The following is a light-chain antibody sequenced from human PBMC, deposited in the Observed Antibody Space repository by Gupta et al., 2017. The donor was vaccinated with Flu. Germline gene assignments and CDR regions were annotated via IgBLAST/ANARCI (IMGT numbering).Light chain of an antibody. CDR2: KDS. Sequence: SYELTQPPSVSVSPGQTARITCSGDALPKQYAYWYQQKPGQAPVLVIYKDSERPSGIPERFSGSSSGTTVTLTISGVQAEDEADYYCLSADSSGTPVFGGGTKLTVL. V-gene: IGLV3-25*02. CDR3: LSADSSGTPV. CDR1: ALPKQY. J-gene: IGLJ2*01.